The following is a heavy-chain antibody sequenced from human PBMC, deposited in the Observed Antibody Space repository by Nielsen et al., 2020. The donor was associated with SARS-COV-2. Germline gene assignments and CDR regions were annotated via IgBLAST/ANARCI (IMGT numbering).Heavy chain of an antibody. D-gene: IGHD3-16*01. CDR1: GGSISNSY. CDR2: IYHGGNT. CDR3: ARGVSRDGMDV. J-gene: IGHJ6*02. Sequence: GSLRLSCTVSGGSISNSYWGWIRQPPGKGLEWIGSIYHGSIYHGGNTQYNPSLKSRVTISVDTSKNQFSLNLSSVIAADTAVYYCARGVSRDGMDVWGQGTTVTVSS. V-gene: IGHV4-38-2*02.